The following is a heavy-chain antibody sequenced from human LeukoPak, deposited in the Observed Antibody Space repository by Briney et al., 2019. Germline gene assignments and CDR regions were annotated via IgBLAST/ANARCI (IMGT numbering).Heavy chain of an antibody. CDR3: ARVPDHDFWSGSQYYYYGMDV. CDR2: INHSGST. D-gene: IGHD3-3*01. J-gene: IGHJ6*02. Sequence: SETLSLTCTVYGGSFSGYYWSWIRQPPGKGLEWIGEINHSGSTNYNPSLKSRVTISVDTSKNQFSLKLSSVTAADTAVYYCARVPDHDFWSGSQYYYYGMDVWGQGTTVTVSS. V-gene: IGHV4-34*01. CDR1: GGSFSGYY.